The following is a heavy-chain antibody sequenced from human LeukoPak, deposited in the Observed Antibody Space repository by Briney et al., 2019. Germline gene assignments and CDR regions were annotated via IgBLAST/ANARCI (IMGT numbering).Heavy chain of an antibody. CDR1: GYTFTSYA. Sequence: GASVKVSCKASGYTFTSYAMHWVRQAPGQRLEWTGWINAGNGNTKYSQKFQGRVTITRDTSASTAYMELSSLRSEDTAVYYCARGIVATIFSPPSYGMDVWGQGTTVTVSS. J-gene: IGHJ6*02. V-gene: IGHV1-3*01. D-gene: IGHD5-12*01. CDR3: ARGIVATIFSPPSYGMDV. CDR2: INAGNGNT.